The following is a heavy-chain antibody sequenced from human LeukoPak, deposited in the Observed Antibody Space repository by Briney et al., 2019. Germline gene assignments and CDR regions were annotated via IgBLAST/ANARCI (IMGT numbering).Heavy chain of an antibody. CDR3: AIPDSSGYYDY. Sequence: GGSLRLSCAASGLTFSSYAMSWVRQAPGKGLEWVSAISGSGGTTYYADSVKGRFTISRDNSKKTLYLQMNSLRAEDTAIYYCAIPDSSGYYDYWGQGTLVTVSS. CDR2: ISGSGGTT. D-gene: IGHD3-22*01. V-gene: IGHV3-23*01. J-gene: IGHJ4*02. CDR1: GLTFSSYA.